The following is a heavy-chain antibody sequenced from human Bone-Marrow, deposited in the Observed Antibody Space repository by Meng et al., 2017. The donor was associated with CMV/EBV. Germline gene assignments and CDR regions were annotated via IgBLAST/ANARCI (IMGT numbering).Heavy chain of an antibody. D-gene: IGHD3-3*01. Sequence: ASVKVSCKTSGYTFTSYEIIWVRQATGQGLEWMGRINPNSGDTGYAQKFQGRVTLTRKTSINTAYMELNNLRSEDMAVYYCARGRIFGSYWGQGTLVTVSS. V-gene: IGHV1-8*01. CDR1: GYTFTSYE. J-gene: IGHJ4*02. CDR2: INPNSGDT. CDR3: ARGRIFGSY.